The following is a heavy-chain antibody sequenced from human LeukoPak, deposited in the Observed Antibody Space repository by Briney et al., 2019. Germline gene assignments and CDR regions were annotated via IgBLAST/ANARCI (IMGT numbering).Heavy chain of an antibody. J-gene: IGHJ5*02. CDR2: ISSSSSYI. CDR3: ARATIFGWFDP. D-gene: IGHD3-9*01. CDR1: GFTFSSYA. Sequence: GGSLRLSCAASGFTFSSYAMSWVRQAPGKGLEWVSSISSSSSYIYYADSVKGRFTISRDNAKNSLYLQMNSLRAEDTAVYYCARATIFGWFDPWGQGTLVTVSS. V-gene: IGHV3-21*01.